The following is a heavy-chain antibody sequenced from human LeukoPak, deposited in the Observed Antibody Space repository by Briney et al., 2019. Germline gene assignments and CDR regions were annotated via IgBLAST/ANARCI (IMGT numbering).Heavy chain of an antibody. J-gene: IGHJ4*02. Sequence: ASVKVSCKASGYTFTSYGISWVRQAPGQGLEWMGWISAYNGNTNYAQKLQGRVTMTRNTSISTAYMELSSLKSEDTAVYYCARGYNTGWTPLGYWGQGTLVTVSS. CDR1: GYTFTSYG. V-gene: IGHV1-18*01. CDR2: ISAYNGNT. CDR3: ARGYNTGWTPLGY. D-gene: IGHD6-19*01.